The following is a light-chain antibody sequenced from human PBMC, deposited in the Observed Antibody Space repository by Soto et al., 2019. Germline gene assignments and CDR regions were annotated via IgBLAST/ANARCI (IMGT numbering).Light chain of an antibody. Sequence: EIVLTQSPSTLSVSPGERATLSCRASQSVSSNLVWYQQKPGKAPRLLIYGASTRATGIPARFSGSGSGTDFTLTISSLQSEDFAVYYCQQYLNWLTFGGGTKVEIK. CDR2: GAS. J-gene: IGKJ4*01. CDR1: QSVSSN. CDR3: QQYLNWLT. V-gene: IGKV3-15*01.